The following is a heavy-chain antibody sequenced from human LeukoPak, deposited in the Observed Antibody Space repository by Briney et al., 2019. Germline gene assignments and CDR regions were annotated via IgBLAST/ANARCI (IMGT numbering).Heavy chain of an antibody. J-gene: IGHJ4*02. Sequence: PGGSLRLSCAASGFTFSSYEMNWVRQAPGKGLEWVSYISSSGSTIYYADSVKGRFTISRDNAKNSLHLQMNSLRAEDTAVYYCAKDQIQVWLRHTFDYWGQGTLVTVSS. V-gene: IGHV3-48*03. CDR2: ISSSGSTI. CDR1: GFTFSSYE. CDR3: AKDQIQVWLRHTFDY. D-gene: IGHD5-18*01.